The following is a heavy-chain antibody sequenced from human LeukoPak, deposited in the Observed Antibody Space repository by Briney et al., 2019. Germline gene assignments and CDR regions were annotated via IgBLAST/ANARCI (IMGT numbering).Heavy chain of an antibody. J-gene: IGHJ4*02. D-gene: IGHD3-16*02. CDR2: INHSGST. Sequence: SETLSLTCAVYGGSFSGYYWSWIRQPPGKGLEWIGEINHSGSTNYNPSLKSRVTISVDTSKNQFSLKLSSVTAADTAVYYCARVGYDYVWGSYRPTYHFDYWSQGTLVTVSS. V-gene: IGHV4-34*01. CDR1: GGSFSGYY. CDR3: ARVGYDYVWGSYRPTYHFDY.